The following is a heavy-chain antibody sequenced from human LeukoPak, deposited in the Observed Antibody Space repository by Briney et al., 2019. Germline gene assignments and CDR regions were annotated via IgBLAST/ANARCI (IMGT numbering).Heavy chain of an antibody. Sequence: ASVKVSCKASGYTFTSYDINWVRQATGQGLEWMGWMNPNSGNTGYAQKFQGRVTITRNTSISTAYMELSSLRSEDTAVYYCARAPRRFTSHARNNRYHFDYWGQGTLVTVSS. D-gene: IGHD1-14*01. CDR1: GYTFTSYD. CDR3: ARAPRRFTSHARNNRYHFDY. CDR2: MNPNSGNT. V-gene: IGHV1-8*03. J-gene: IGHJ4*02.